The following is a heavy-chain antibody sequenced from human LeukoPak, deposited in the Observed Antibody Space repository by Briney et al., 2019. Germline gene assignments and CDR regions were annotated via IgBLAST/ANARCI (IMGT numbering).Heavy chain of an antibody. CDR1: GFSFRSYA. CDR3: AKANGAIFGVAGYFDY. J-gene: IGHJ4*02. CDR2: ISGSGTNT. V-gene: IGHV3-23*01. Sequence: GGSLRLSCAASGFSFRSYAMSWVRQAPGKGLEWVSAISGSGTNTYYADSVKGRFTIPRDNSKNTLDLQMNSLRAEDTAVYYCAKANGAIFGVAGYFDYWGQGTLVTVSS. D-gene: IGHD3-3*02.